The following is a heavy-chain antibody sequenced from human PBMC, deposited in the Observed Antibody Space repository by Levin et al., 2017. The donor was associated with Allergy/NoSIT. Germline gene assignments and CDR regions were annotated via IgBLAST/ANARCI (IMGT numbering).Heavy chain of an antibody. CDR1: GGSISSSSYY. J-gene: IGHJ6*02. CDR2: IYYSGST. V-gene: IGHV4-39*01. D-gene: IGHD2-15*01. CDR3: AREDCSGGSCYSSDYYYYGMDV. Sequence: NPSETLSLTCTVSGGSISSSSYYWGWIRQPPGKGLEWIGSIYYSGSTYYNPSLKSRVTISVDTSKNQFSLKLSSVTAADTAVYYCAREDCSGGSCYSSDYYYYGMDVWGQGTTVTVSS.